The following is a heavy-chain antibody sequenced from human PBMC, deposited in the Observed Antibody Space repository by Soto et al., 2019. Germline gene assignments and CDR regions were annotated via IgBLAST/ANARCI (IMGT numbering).Heavy chain of an antibody. CDR3: ARDKYLYTSGSDQDY. CDR2: ISYDGSNK. J-gene: IGHJ4*02. V-gene: IGHV3-30-3*01. D-gene: IGHD3-10*01. Sequence: QVMLVESGGDVVQPGRSLRLSCAASGFIFSRYAIHWVRQAPGKGLEWVAVISYDGSNKYYADSVKGRFTISRDNSKNTLYLQMNSLRAEDTAVDYCARDKYLYTSGSDQDYWGQGTLVTVSS. CDR1: GFIFSRYA.